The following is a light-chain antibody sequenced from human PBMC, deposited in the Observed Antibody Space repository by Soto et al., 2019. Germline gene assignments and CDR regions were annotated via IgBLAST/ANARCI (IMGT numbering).Light chain of an antibody. J-gene: IGKJ5*01. CDR1: QSLVYSDGDTY. CDR2: QVS. CDR3: MQNTHCPIT. Sequence: DIVMTQSPLSRPVTPGEPASISCRSSQSLVYSDGDTYLSWFQQTPGQSPRRLLSQVSNRDSGVPDRSSGSGSGTDFTLKISSVEADDVAVYYCMQNTHCPITFGQGTRLEIK. V-gene: IGKV2-30*01.